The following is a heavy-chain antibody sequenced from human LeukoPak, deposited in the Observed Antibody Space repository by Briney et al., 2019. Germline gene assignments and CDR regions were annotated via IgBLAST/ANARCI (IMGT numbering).Heavy chain of an antibody. Sequence: PGGSLRLSCAASGFSFSSYSMNWVRQAPGKGLEWVSYISSSSSSIYYADSVKGRFTISRDNSKNTLYLQMNSLRAEDTAVYYCANSLDIVVVVAATNYWGQGTLVTVSS. CDR3: ANSLDIVVVVAATNY. D-gene: IGHD2-15*01. CDR1: GFSFSSYS. J-gene: IGHJ4*02. V-gene: IGHV3-48*01. CDR2: ISSSSSSI.